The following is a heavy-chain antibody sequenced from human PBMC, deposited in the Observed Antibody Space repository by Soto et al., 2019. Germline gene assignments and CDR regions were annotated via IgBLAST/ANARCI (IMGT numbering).Heavy chain of an antibody. D-gene: IGHD4-17*01. CDR1: GGSISSSSYY. J-gene: IGHJ1*01. CDR2: IYYSGST. Sequence: SETLSLTCTVPGGSISSSSYYWGWIRQPPGKGLEWIGSIYYSGSTYYNPSLKSRVTISVDTSKNQFSLKLSSVTAADTAVYYFLYGDHTYQQWGQGTLVTVSS. CDR3: LYGDHTYQQ. V-gene: IGHV4-39*01.